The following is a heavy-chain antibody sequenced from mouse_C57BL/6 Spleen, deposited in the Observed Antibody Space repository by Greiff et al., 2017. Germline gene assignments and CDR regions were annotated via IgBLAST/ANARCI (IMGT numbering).Heavy chain of an antibody. CDR1: GFTFSDYY. CDR3: ARDGDGYYFDY. CDR2: INYDGSST. J-gene: IGHJ2*01. Sequence: EVKLVESEGGLVQPGSSMKLSCTASGFTFSDYYMAWVRQVPEKGLEWVANINYDGSSTYYLDSLKSRFIISRDNAKNILYLQMSRLKSEDTATYYFARDGDGYYFDYWGQGTTLTVSS. V-gene: IGHV5-16*01. D-gene: IGHD2-3*01.